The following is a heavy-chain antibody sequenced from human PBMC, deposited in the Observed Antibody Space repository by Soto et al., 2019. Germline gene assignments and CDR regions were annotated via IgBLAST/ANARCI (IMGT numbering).Heavy chain of an antibody. Sequence: WASVKVSCKASGYTFTNSGISWVRQAPGQGLEWMGWISTDNGNTSYAQQFQGRVTMTTNTSTSTAYMELSSLRSEDTAVYYCARERTYYSFDYWGQGTLVTVSS. J-gene: IGHJ4*02. CDR3: ARERTYYSFDY. D-gene: IGHD3-10*01. CDR2: ISTDNGNT. CDR1: GYTFTNSG. V-gene: IGHV1-18*01.